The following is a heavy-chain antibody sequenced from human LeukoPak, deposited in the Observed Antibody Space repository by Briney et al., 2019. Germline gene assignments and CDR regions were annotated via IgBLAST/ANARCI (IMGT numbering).Heavy chain of an antibody. D-gene: IGHD6-13*01. CDR3: ARDSLAQQLTSFDY. Sequence: PGGSLRLSCAASGFTFSSYSMNWVRQAPGKGLEWVSSISSSSSYIYYADSVKGRFTISRDNAKNSLYLQMNSLRDEDTAVYYCARDSLAQQLTSFDYWGQGTLVTVSS. CDR2: ISSSSSYI. V-gene: IGHV3-21*01. CDR1: GFTFSSYS. J-gene: IGHJ4*02.